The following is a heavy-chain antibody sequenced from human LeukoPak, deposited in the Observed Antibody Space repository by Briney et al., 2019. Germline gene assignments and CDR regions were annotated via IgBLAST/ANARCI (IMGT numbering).Heavy chain of an antibody. CDR1: GFSFSSYG. Sequence: GGSLRLSCAASGFSFSSYGMHWVRQAPGKGLEWVAAISYDGSNKYYTDSVKGRFTISRDNSNNTVYLQMNSRRPEDTAVFYCARGQGYESYYYMDVWGKGTTVSVSS. J-gene: IGHJ6*03. D-gene: IGHD2-2*01. CDR3: ARGQGYESYYYMDV. CDR2: ISYDGSNK. V-gene: IGHV3-30*03.